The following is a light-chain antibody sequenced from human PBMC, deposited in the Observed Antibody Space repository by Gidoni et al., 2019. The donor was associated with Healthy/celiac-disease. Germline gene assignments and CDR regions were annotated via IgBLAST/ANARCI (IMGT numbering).Light chain of an antibody. CDR3: HQSSCLQGT. Sequence: EIVLTQSPDFQSVTPKEKVTITCRASQSIGSSLHWYQQKPDQSPKLLIKDASQSFSGVPSRFRGSGSGTDFTLTIHSLGAEDAATYYCHQSSCLQGTFGQGTKVEIK. CDR1: QSIGSS. J-gene: IGKJ1*01. CDR2: DAS. V-gene: IGKV6-21*01.